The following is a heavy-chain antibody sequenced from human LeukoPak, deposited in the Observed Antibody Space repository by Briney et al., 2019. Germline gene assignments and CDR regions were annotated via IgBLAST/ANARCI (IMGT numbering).Heavy chain of an antibody. Sequence: SETLSLTCTVSGYSINDDYSWGWIRQPPGKGLEWVGNIYYSGSTYNNPSLQSRLTISIDTSKNQFSLKLNFVTAADTALYYCARSLGGNNGFDVWGQGTMVTVSS. CDR2: IYYSGST. CDR3: ARSLGGNNGFDV. D-gene: IGHD3-3*01. V-gene: IGHV4-38-2*02. J-gene: IGHJ3*01. CDR1: GYSINDDYS.